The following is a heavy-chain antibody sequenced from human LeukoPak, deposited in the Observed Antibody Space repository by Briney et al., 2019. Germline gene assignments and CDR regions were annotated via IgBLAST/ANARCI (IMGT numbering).Heavy chain of an antibody. CDR2: ISSSGSTI. D-gene: IGHD3-10*01. CDR3: ARDLGDMVRGVIITTSSSILGY. J-gene: IGHJ4*02. V-gene: IGHV3-48*04. Sequence: PGGSLRLSCAASGFSFTTYWMNWVRQAPGKGLEWVSYISSSGSTIYYADSVKGRFTISRDNAKNSLYLQMNSLRAEDTAVYYCARDLGDMVRGVIITTSSSILGYWGQGTLVTVSS. CDR1: GFSFTTYW.